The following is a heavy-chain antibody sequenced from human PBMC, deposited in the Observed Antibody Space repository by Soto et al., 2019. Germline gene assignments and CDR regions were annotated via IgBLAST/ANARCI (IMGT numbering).Heavy chain of an antibody. CDR3: VRVNEGVYYDSSGYYDF. CDR2: ISTYSGNT. Sequence: GASVKVSCKSSGYRFSSYGICWVRQAPGQGLQWMGWISTYSGNTNFAQDFRDRLTMTTDTSTNTAYMELRGLRSDDMAADYCVRVNEGVYYDSSGYYDFWGQGTLVTVSS. J-gene: IGHJ4*02. D-gene: IGHD3-22*01. V-gene: IGHV1-18*03. CDR1: GYRFSSYG.